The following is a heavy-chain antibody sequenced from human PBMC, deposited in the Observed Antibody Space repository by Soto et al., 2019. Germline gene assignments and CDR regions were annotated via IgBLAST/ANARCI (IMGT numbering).Heavy chain of an antibody. Sequence: PSETLSLTCTVSGGSISSSSYYWGWIRQPPGKGLEWIGSIYYSGSTYYNPSLKGRVTISVDTSKNQFSLKLSSVTAADTAVYYCAALSGGSFVGGDAFDIWGQGTMVTVSS. V-gene: IGHV4-39*01. J-gene: IGHJ3*02. D-gene: IGHD2-15*01. CDR1: GGSISSSSYY. CDR3: AALSGGSFVGGDAFDI. CDR2: IYYSGST.